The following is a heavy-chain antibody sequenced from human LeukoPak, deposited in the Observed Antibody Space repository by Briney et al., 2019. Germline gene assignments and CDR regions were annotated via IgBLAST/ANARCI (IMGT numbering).Heavy chain of an antibody. J-gene: IGHJ4*02. D-gene: IGHD3-22*01. Sequence: GGSLRLSCAASGFTFSSYAMSWVRQAPGKGLEWVSAISGSGGSTYYADSVKGRFTISRDNPKNTLYLQMNSLRAEDTAVYYCARGGDSSGYYFDYWGQGTLVTVSS. CDR1: GFTFSSYA. V-gene: IGHV3-23*01. CDR3: ARGGDSSGYYFDY. CDR2: ISGSGGST.